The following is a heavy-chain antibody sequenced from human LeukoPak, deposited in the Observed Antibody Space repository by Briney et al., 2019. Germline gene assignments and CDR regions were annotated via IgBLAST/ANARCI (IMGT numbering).Heavy chain of an antibody. V-gene: IGHV4-59*01. J-gene: IGHJ3*02. D-gene: IGHD3-22*01. CDR3: ARGWYYYDTRGGDAFDI. CDR2: IYYSGST. Sequence: KPSETLSLTCTVSGGSISSYYWSWIRQPPGKGLEWIGYIYYSGSTNYNPSLKSRVTISVDTSKNQFSLKLSSVTAADTAVYYCARGWYYYDTRGGDAFDIWGQGTMVTVSS. CDR1: GGSISSYY.